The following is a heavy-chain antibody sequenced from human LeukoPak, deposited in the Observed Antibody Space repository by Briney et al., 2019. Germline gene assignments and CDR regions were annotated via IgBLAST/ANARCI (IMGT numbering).Heavy chain of an antibody. Sequence: ASVKVSCKASGYTFTSYAKHWVRQAPGQRLEWMGWINAGNGNTKYSQKFQGRVTITRDTSASTAYMELSSLRSEDTAVYYCARDRGGEQWLAFYFDYWGQGTLVTVSS. CDR3: ARDRGGEQWLAFYFDY. D-gene: IGHD6-19*01. J-gene: IGHJ4*02. V-gene: IGHV1-3*01. CDR2: INAGNGNT. CDR1: GYTFTSYA.